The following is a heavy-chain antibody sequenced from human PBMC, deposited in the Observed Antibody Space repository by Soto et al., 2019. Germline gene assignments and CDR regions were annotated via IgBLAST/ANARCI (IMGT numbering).Heavy chain of an antibody. V-gene: IGHV3-23*01. D-gene: IGHD2-15*01. CDR1: RFTFTSYA. J-gene: IGHJ6*02. CDR3: AKGAIGYCSGGSCFHYYGMDV. Sequence: GSLRLCPATARFTFTSYAMIFIRQALGKGLEWVSAISGSGGSTYYADSVKGRFTISRDNSKNTLYLQMNSLRAEDTAVYYCAKGAIGYCSGGSCFHYYGMDVWGQGTTVTVP. CDR2: ISGSGGST.